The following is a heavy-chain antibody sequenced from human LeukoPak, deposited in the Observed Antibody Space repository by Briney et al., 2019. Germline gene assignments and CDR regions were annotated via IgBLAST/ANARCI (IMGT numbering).Heavy chain of an antibody. CDR2: INPSGGST. V-gene: IGHV1-46*01. J-gene: IGHJ4*02. CDR3: ARNIGVIGGADF. CDR1: GYTFTSYY. D-gene: IGHD3-16*02. Sequence: ASVKVSCKASGYTFTSYYMHWVRQAPGQGLEWMGIINPSGGSTNYAQKLQGRVTLTRDTSTSTVYMELSSLKSEDTAVYYCARNIGVIGGADFWGLGTLVTVSS.